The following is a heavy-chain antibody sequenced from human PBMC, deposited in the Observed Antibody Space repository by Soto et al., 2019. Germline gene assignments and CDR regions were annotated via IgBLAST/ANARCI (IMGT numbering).Heavy chain of an antibody. CDR1: GYAFTTYG. J-gene: IGHJ4*02. CDR2: ISAHNGNT. Sequence: QVHLVQSGAEVKKPGASVKVSCKGSGYAFTTYGITWVRQAPGQGLEWMGWISAHNGNTNYAQKLTGRVTVTRDTSTSTAYMELRSLRSDDTAVYYCARGRYGDYWGQGALVTVSS. V-gene: IGHV1-18*01. CDR3: ARGRYGDY. D-gene: IGHD1-1*01.